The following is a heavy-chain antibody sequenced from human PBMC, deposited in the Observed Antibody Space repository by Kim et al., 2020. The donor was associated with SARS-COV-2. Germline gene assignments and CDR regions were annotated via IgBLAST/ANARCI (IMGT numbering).Heavy chain of an antibody. D-gene: IGHD2-2*01. Sequence: SETLSLTCTVSVGSITSHYWSWIRQPPGKGLEWIGYIYYSGSTNYNPSLKSRVTMSVDTSKNQFSLKLSSVTAADTAVYYCARDGYCSSTSCLGLTGAWDVWGQGTTVTVSS. CDR2: IYYSGST. CDR3: ARDGYCSSTSCLGLTGAWDV. V-gene: IGHV4-59*11. CDR1: VGSITSHY. J-gene: IGHJ6*02.